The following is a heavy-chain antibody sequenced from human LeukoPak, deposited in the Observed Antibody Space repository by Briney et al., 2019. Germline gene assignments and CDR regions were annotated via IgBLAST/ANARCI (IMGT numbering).Heavy chain of an antibody. Sequence: GGSLTLSCAASGFSFSSYWMHWVRQAPGKGLVWVSRINSDGSSTSYADSVKGRFTISRDNAKNTLYLQMNSLRAEDTAVYYCARGVGGGSCPVCYNYHMDVWGKGTTVTGSS. D-gene: IGHD2-15*01. CDR2: INSDGSST. CDR1: GFSFSSYW. CDR3: ARGVGGGSCPVCYNYHMDV. V-gene: IGHV3-74*01. J-gene: IGHJ6*03.